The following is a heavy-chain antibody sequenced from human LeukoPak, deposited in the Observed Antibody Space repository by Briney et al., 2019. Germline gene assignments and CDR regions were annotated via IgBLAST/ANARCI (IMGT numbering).Heavy chain of an antibody. CDR3: ARDVGTDFDY. D-gene: IGHD2-15*01. CDR1: GFTFSNNA. V-gene: IGHV3-30*01. Sequence: PGRSLRLSCVASGFTFSNNAMHWVRQAPGKGLEWVALISYGGGEKYYADSVKGRFTISRDDSKKTVYLQMDSLRVEDTAVYFCARDVGTDFDYWGRGTLVTVSS. CDR2: ISYGGGEK. J-gene: IGHJ4*02.